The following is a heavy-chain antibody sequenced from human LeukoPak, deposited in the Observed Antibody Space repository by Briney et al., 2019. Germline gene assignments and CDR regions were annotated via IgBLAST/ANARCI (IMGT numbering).Heavy chain of an antibody. CDR3: ARWPYSSSYYFDY. CDR2: ITSGTTYI. CDR1: GFTFSDYN. J-gene: IGHJ4*02. Sequence: GSLRLSCAASGFTFSDYNMNWVRQSPEKGLEWVSSITSGTTYIYYADSVRGRFTLSRDNAKNSLYLQMNSLSAEDTAVYYCARWPYSSSYYFDYWGQGTLVTVSS. V-gene: IGHV3-21*01. D-gene: IGHD6-6*01.